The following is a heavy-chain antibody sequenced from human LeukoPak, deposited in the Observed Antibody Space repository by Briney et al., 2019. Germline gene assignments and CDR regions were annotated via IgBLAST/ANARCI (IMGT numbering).Heavy chain of an antibody. Sequence: PGGSLRLSCAASGFTFSNAWMSWVRQAPGKGLEWVGRIKSKTDGGTTDYAAPVKGRFTISRDDSKNTLYLQMSSLKTEDTAVYYCTTDLGYSSSWSGYWGQGTLVTVSS. V-gene: IGHV3-15*01. CDR2: IKSKTDGGTT. CDR3: TTDLGYSSSWSGY. J-gene: IGHJ4*02. D-gene: IGHD6-13*01. CDR1: GFTFSNAW.